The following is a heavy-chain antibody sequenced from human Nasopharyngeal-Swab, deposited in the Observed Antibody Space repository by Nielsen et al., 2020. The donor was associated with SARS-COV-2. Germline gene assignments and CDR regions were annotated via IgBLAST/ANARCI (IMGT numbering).Heavy chain of an antibody. CDR1: GGSVSSGSYY. CDR3: ARVDGYHAFDI. V-gene: IGHV4-61*01. CDR2: IYYSGST. Sequence: SETLSLTCTVSGGSVSSGSYYWSWIRQPPGKGLEWIGYIYYSGSTNYNPSLKNRVTISVDTSKNQFSLKLSSVTAADTAVYYCARVDGYHAFDIWGQGTMVTVSS. D-gene: IGHD5-24*01. J-gene: IGHJ3*02.